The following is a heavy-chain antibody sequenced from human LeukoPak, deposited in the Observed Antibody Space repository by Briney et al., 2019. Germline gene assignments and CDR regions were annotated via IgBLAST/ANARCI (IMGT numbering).Heavy chain of an antibody. CDR1: GGSISSGDYY. CDR2: IYYSGST. D-gene: IGHD1-14*01. V-gene: IGHV4-30-4*08. CDR3: ARDGRETGSNGLIDY. J-gene: IGHJ4*02. Sequence: PSQTLSLTCTVSGGSISSGDYYWSWIRQPPGKGLEWIGYIYYSGSTYYNPSLKSRVTISVDTSKNQFSLKLSSVTAADTAVYYCARDGRETGSNGLIDYWGREPWSPSPQ.